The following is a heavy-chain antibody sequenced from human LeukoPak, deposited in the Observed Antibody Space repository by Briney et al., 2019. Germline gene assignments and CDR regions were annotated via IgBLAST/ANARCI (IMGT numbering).Heavy chain of an antibody. V-gene: IGHV4-38-2*01. D-gene: IGHD2-2*01. CDR3: ARLQLLFAFYDY. CDR1: GYSISSGYY. CDR2: IYHSGST. J-gene: IGHJ4*02. Sequence: SETLSLTCAVSGYSISSGYYWGWIRQPPGKGLEWIGSIYHSGSTYYNPSLKSRVTISVDTSKSQFSLKLSSVTAADTAVYYCARLQLLFAFYDYWGQGTLVTVSS.